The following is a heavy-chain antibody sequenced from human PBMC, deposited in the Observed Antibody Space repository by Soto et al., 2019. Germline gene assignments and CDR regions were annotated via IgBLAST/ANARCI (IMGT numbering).Heavy chain of an antibody. D-gene: IGHD3-16*01. J-gene: IGHJ4*02. CDR2: INWKSDI. CDR1: GFTFDDNA. CDR3: AISQDRGGRTTFIY. Sequence: QAVGSLRLSCAVSGFTFDDNAMHWVRQAPEKGLEWVSGINWKSDIGYADSVKGRFTTSRDNAENSLYLQMNSLRAEDTALYYCAISQDRGGRTTFIYWGQGTQVTVSS. V-gene: IGHV3-9*01.